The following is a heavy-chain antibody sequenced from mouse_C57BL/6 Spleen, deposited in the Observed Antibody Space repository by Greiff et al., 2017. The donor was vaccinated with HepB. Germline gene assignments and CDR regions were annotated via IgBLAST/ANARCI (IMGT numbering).Heavy chain of an antibody. V-gene: IGHV1-64*01. J-gene: IGHJ4*01. CDR2: IHPNSGST. D-gene: IGHD2-2*01. CDR1: GYTFTSYW. Sequence: QVQLQQPGAELVKPGASVKLSCKASGYTFTSYWMHWVKQRPGQGLEWIGMIHPNSGSTNYNEKFKSKATLTVDKSSSTAYMQLSSLTSEDAAVYYCAKNFYYGYDVRDAMYYWGQGTSVTVSS. CDR3: AKNFYYGYDVRDAMYY.